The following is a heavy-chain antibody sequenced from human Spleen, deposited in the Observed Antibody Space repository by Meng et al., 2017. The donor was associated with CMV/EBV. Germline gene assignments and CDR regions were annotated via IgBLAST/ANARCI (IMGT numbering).Heavy chain of an antibody. J-gene: IGHJ6*02. V-gene: IGHV4-39*07. CDR2: IYYSGIT. CDR1: GGSISSNNFY. Sequence: GSLRLSCTVSGGSISSNNFYWGWIRQPPGKGLEWIVSIYYSGITYYNPSLKSRVSISLDTSKNQFSLKLNSVTASDTAVYYCARDVRIAVTTTEGDYYDFYGLDVWGQGTTVTVSS. D-gene: IGHD6-19*01. CDR3: ARDVRIAVTTTEGDYYDFYGLDV.